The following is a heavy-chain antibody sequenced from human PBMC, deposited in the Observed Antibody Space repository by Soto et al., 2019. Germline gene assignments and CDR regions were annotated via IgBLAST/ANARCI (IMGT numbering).Heavy chain of an antibody. V-gene: IGHV2-5*02. Sequence: QITLKESGPTLVKPTHTLTLTCTFSGFSLSTSGVGVGWFRQPPGKALEWLALIYWDDDKRYSPSLKSRLTITKDTSKNQVVITMTNMDPVDTATYFCAHTTTEVAFHIWGQGTMVTVSS. CDR2: IYWDDDK. J-gene: IGHJ3*02. CDR1: GFSLSTSGVG. D-gene: IGHD4-17*01. CDR3: AHTTTEVAFHI.